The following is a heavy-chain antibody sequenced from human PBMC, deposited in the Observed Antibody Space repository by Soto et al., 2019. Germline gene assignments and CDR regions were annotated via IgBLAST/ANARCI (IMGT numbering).Heavy chain of an antibody. J-gene: IGHJ5*02. CDR1: GFTFRSFT. D-gene: IGHD6-13*01. CDR3: TRDASRDSSARGWFDP. Sequence: GGSLRLSCAASGFTFRSFTMNWVRQAPGKGLEWVSTISSNSAYIYYTDALRGRFTISRGNAKNSLHLQMNSLRAEDTAVYYCTRDASRDSSARGWFDPWGPGTLVTVSS. V-gene: IGHV3-21*01. CDR2: ISSNSAYI.